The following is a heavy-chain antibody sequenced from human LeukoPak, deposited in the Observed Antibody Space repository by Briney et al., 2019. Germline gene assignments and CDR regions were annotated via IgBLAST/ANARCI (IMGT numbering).Heavy chain of an antibody. CDR2: IYSGGST. J-gene: IGHJ4*02. D-gene: IGHD5-18*01. Sequence: GGSLRLSCAASGFTVSSNYMSWVRQAPGKGLGWVSVIYSGGSTYYADSVKGRFTISRDNSKNTLYLQMNSLRAEDTAVYYCARRATTERGYSYGLDYWGQGTLVTVSS. CDR3: ARRATTERGYSYGLDY. CDR1: GFTVSSNY. V-gene: IGHV3-66*01.